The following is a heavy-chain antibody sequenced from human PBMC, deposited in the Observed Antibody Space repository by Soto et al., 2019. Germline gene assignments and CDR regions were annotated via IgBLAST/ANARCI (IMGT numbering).Heavy chain of an antibody. CDR1: GFTFSDYY. D-gene: IGHD5-12*01. CDR3: ARDHHRYSGYDYVDY. V-gene: IGHV3-11*05. J-gene: IGHJ4*02. Sequence: SLRLSCAASGFTFSDYYMSWVRQAPGKGLEWVSYSSSSSYTNYADSVKGRFTISRDNAKNSLYLQMNSLRAEDTAVYYCARDHHRYSGYDYVDYWGQGTLVTVSS. CDR2: SSSSSYT.